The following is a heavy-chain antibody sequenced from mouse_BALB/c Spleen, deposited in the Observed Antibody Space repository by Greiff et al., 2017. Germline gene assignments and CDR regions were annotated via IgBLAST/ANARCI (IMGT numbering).Heavy chain of an antibody. CDR3: AREGYYWYFDV. D-gene: IGHD2-2*01. CDR2: ISYSGST. Sequence: VQLKESGPGLVKPSQSLSLTCTVTGYSITSDYAWNWIRQFPGNKLEWMGYISYSGSTSYNPSLKSRISITRDTSKNQFFLQLNSVTTEDTATYYCAREGYYWYFDVWGAGTTVTVSS. J-gene: IGHJ1*01. V-gene: IGHV3-2*02. CDR1: GYSITSDYA.